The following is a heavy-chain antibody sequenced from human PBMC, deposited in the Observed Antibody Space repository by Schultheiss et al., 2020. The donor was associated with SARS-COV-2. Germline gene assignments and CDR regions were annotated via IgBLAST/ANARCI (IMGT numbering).Heavy chain of an antibody. CDR3: ARDSSFLGLASAGSYFDH. CDR2: ISYDGSNK. V-gene: IGHV3-30*14. Sequence: GGSLRLSCAASGFTFSSYWMHWVRQAPGKGLEWVAVISYDGSNKYYADSVRGRFTISRDNSKNTLYLQMNSLTAEDTALYYCARDSSFLGLASAGSYFDHWGQGSLVTVSS. D-gene: IGHD6-13*01. CDR1: GFTFSSYW. J-gene: IGHJ4*02.